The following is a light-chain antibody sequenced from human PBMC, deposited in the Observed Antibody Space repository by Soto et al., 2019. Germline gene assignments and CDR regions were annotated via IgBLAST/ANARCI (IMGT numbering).Light chain of an antibody. CDR2: EVS. V-gene: IGLV2-23*02. CDR1: SSDVGGYNL. CDR3: CSYAGSSTFAFYV. Sequence: QSVVTQPAPGSGSPGQAITISCTGNSSDVGGYNLVSWYQQHPGKAPKLMIYEVSKRPSGVSNRFSGSKSGNTASLTISGLQAEDEADYYCCSYAGSSTFAFYVFGTGTKVTVL. J-gene: IGLJ1*01.